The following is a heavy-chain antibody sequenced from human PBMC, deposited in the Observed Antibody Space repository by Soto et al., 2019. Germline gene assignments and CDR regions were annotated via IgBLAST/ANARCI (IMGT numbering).Heavy chain of an antibody. Sequence: QVQLQESGPGLVKPSETLSLTCTVSGGSISSYYWSWIRQPPGKGLEWIGYIYYSGSTNYNPSLKSRVTISVDTSKNQFSLKLSSVTAADTAVYYCARQGGDYGDYVFSGWYFDLWGRGTLVTVSS. J-gene: IGHJ2*01. V-gene: IGHV4-59*08. CDR3: ARQGGDYGDYVFSGWYFDL. CDR2: IYYSGST. CDR1: GGSISSYY. D-gene: IGHD4-17*01.